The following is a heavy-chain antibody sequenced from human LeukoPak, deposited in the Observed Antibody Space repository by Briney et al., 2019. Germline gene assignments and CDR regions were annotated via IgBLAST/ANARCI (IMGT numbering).Heavy chain of an antibody. Sequence: GRSLRLSCAASGFTFDDYAMHWVRQAPGKGLEWVSGISWNSGSIGYADSVKGRFTISRDNAKNSLYLQMSSLRAEDTALYYCAKSPYYSMDYYFDYWGQGTLVTVSS. CDR3: AKSPYYSMDYYFDY. D-gene: IGHD3-10*01. J-gene: IGHJ4*02. CDR2: ISWNSGSI. V-gene: IGHV3-9*01. CDR1: GFTFDDYA.